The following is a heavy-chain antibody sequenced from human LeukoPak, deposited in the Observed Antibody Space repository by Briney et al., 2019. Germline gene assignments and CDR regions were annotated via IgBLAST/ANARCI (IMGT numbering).Heavy chain of an antibody. J-gene: IGHJ4*02. V-gene: IGHV3-30*04. CDR3: AKQASSGPPGENFDY. Sequence: PGRSLRLSWVASEFSFSSYAMHWVRQAPGKGPEWVAVISYDGNSEYYADPVRGRFTISRDNSKNTLYLQMNSLRAEDTAVYYCAKQASSGPPGENFDYWGQGTLVTVSS. D-gene: IGHD3-22*01. CDR2: ISYDGNSE. CDR1: EFSFSSYA.